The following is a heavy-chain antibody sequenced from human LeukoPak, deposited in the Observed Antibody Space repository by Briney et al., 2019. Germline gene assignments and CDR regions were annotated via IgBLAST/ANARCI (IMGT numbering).Heavy chain of an antibody. V-gene: IGHV3-66*01. CDR2: IYSGGST. CDR1: EFSVGSIY. CDR3: ARGASGYHNT. D-gene: IGHD5-12*01. Sequence: GGSLRLSCAASEFSVGSIYMTWVRQAPGEGLECVSLIYSGGSTYYADSVKGRFTISRENSKNTLYLQMNSLRAEDTAVYYCARGASGYHNTGGQGTLVTVSS. J-gene: IGHJ4*02.